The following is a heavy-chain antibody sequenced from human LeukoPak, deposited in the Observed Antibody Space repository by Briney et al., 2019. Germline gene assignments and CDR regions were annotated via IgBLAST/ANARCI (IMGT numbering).Heavy chain of an antibody. D-gene: IGHD3-3*01. CDR3: ARGLADFWDFDY. Sequence: PGGSLRLSCAASGFTFSSYGMHWVRQAPGKGLEWVAVIWYDGSNKYYADSVKGRFTISRDNSKNTLYLQMNSLRAEDTAVYYCARGLADFWDFDYWGQGTLVAVSS. J-gene: IGHJ4*02. CDR1: GFTFSSYG. CDR2: IWYDGSNK. V-gene: IGHV3-33*01.